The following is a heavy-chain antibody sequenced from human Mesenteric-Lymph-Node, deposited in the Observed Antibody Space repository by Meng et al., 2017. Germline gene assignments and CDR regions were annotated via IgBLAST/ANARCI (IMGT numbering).Heavy chain of an antibody. D-gene: IGHD4-17*01. Sequence: QLQGAGPGRVKPSQTLSLTCTVAGGPISSGGYYWSWIRQHPGKGLEWIGYIYYSGSTYYNPSLRSRVAISIDTSKNQFSLKLTSVTAADTAVDFCARTNYGDYNWFDPWGQGTLVTVSS. V-gene: IGHV4-31*03. CDR3: ARTNYGDYNWFDP. CDR2: IYYSGST. J-gene: IGHJ5*02. CDR1: GGPISSGGYY.